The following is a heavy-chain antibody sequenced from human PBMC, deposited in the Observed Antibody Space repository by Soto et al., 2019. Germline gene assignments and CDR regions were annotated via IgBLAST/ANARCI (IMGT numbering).Heavy chain of an antibody. J-gene: IGHJ3*02. D-gene: IGHD5-18*01. Sequence: SETLSLTCGVYGGSFSDYYWSWIRQPPGKGLEWIGEISHSGSTNYNPSLKSRITISVDKSKNQVSLKLSSVTAADTAVYYCARDNLVGHSYGNQIHALDNWGQGTKVPVSS. CDR2: ISHSGST. CDR3: ARDNLVGHSYGNQIHALDN. V-gene: IGHV4-34*01. CDR1: GGSFSDYY.